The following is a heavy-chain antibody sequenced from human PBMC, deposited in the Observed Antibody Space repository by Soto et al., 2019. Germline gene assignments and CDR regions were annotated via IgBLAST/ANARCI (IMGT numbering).Heavy chain of an antibody. J-gene: IGHJ4*02. CDR2: ISYDGRNK. CDR1: GFTLSDYT. D-gene: IGHD5-18*01. CDR3: GSSDSQGAIDY. Sequence: QVQLVESGGGVVQPGRSLRLSCAASGFTLSDYTIHWVRQAPGKGLEWVAVISYDGRNKYYVDSVKGRFTISRDNSKNTLYLQMNGLRVEDTAVYYCGSSDSQGAIDYWGQGTLVTVSS. V-gene: IGHV3-30*04.